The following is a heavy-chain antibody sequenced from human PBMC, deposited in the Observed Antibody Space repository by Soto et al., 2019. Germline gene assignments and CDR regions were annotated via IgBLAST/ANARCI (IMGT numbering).Heavy chain of an antibody. CDR3: ARGDYDILTGSYKSYYGMDV. V-gene: IGHV5-51*01. CDR2: IYRGDSDI. CDR1: GYSFTSYW. Sequence: GESLKISCKGSGYSFTSYWIAWVRQMPGKGLECMGIIYRGDSDIRYSPSFQGQVTISADKSINTAYLQWSSLKASDTAMYYCARGDYDILTGSYKSYYGMDVWGQGTTVTVSS. D-gene: IGHD3-9*01. J-gene: IGHJ6*02.